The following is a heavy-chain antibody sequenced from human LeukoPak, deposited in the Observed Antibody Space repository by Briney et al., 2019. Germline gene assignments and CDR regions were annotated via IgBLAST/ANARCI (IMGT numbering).Heavy chain of an antibody. D-gene: IGHD3-10*01. CDR2: ISAYNGNT. V-gene: IGHV1-18*01. CDR1: GYAFTSYG. Sequence: GASVKVSCKASGYAFTSYGISWVRQAPGQGLEWMGWISAYNGNTNYAQKLQGRVTMTTDTSTSTAYMELRSLRSDDTAVYYCARGPFNYGSGSYYFGYWGQGTLVTVSS. CDR3: ARGPFNYGSGSYYFGY. J-gene: IGHJ4*02.